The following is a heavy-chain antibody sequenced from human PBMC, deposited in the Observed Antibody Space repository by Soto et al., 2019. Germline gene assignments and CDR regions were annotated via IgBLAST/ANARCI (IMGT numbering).Heavy chain of an antibody. D-gene: IGHD3-10*01. CDR2: INHSGST. V-gene: IGHV4-34*01. J-gene: IGHJ4*02. CDR3: ARGRPVLLWFGESASFDY. Sequence: QVQLQQWGAGLLKPSETLSLTCAVYGGSFSGYYWSWIRQPPGKGLEWIGEINHSGSTNYNPSLKSRVTISVAPSKTQFSLKLSSVTAADTAVYYCARGRPVLLWFGESASFDYWGQGTLVTVSS. CDR1: GGSFSGYY.